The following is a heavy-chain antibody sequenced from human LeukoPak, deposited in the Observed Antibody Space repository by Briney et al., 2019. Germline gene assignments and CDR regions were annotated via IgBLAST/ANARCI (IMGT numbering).Heavy chain of an antibody. J-gene: IGHJ4*02. Sequence: GGSLRLSCAASGFTFSSYAMSWVRQAPGKGLEWVSAISGNAGSTYYADSVKGRFTISRDNSKNTLYLQMNSLRAEDTAIYYCAKDQNMVATAPFDCWGQGTLVTVSS. D-gene: IGHD5-12*01. CDR3: AKDQNMVATAPFDC. CDR2: ISGNAGST. V-gene: IGHV3-23*01. CDR1: GFTFSSYA.